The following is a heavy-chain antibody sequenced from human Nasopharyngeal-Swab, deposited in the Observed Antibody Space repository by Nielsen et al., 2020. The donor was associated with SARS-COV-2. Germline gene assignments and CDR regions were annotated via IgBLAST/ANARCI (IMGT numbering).Heavy chain of an antibody. Sequence: ETLSLTCAASGFTFSTYDMSWVRQAPGKGLEWVSGISGSGESTHYADSVKGRFTISRDNSKNTLYLQMNSLRAEDTAVYYCVKGPPAVIHYFDYWGQGTLVTVSS. D-gene: IGHD2-21*01. J-gene: IGHJ4*02. V-gene: IGHV3-23*01. CDR3: VKGPPAVIHYFDY. CDR2: ISGSGEST. CDR1: GFTFSTYD.